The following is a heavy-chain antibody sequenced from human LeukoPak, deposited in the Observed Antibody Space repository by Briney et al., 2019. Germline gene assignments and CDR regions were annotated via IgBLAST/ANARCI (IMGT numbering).Heavy chain of an antibody. CDR3: ARVSLCVGVAEIAWCDF. V-gene: IGHV3-21*01. J-gene: IGHJ4*02. Sequence: SGGSLRLSCAASGFTFSSYGMNWVRQAPGKGLEWVSSISSSGSYIYYADSVKGRFAISRDNAKNSLYLQMNSLRAEDTAVYYCARVSLCVGVAEIAWCDFWGQGPGIPVSS. D-gene: IGHD2-15*01. CDR2: ISSSGSYI. CDR1: GFTFSSYG.